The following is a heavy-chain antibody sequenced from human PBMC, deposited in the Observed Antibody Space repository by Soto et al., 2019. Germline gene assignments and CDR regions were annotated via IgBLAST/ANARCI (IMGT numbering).Heavy chain of an antibody. CDR1: GFLVNSAY. J-gene: IGHJ4*02. CDR3: ARSGYSFAWGY. CDR2: INSDGST. D-gene: IGHD5-18*01. V-gene: IGHV3-53*01. Sequence: EVQLVESGGGLIPPGGSLRLSCAASGFLVNSAYMTWVRQAPGKGLEWLSMINSDGSTLYAEAVKGRFTISRDNAKNRLDIQMNILGAEDTAMYYCARSGYSFAWGYWGQGTLVIVTS.